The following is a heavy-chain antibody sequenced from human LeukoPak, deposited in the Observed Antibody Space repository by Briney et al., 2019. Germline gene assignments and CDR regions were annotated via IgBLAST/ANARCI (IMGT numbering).Heavy chain of an antibody. J-gene: IGHJ4*02. D-gene: IGHD2-2*01. CDR2: IYPGDSDT. Sequence: GESLKISCKGSGXRFASYWIAWVRQMPGKGLEWMGIIYPGDSDTRYSPSFQGQVTISADKSISTAYLQWSSLKASDTAIYYCARQWGDCSSTSCYSAYWGQGTLVTVSS. CDR1: GXRFASYW. V-gene: IGHV5-51*01. CDR3: ARQWGDCSSTSCYSAY.